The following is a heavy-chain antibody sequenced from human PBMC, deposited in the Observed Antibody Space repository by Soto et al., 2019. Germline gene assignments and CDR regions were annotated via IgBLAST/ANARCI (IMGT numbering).Heavy chain of an antibody. CDR1: GGSFSGYY. V-gene: IGHV4-34*01. CDR3: ARVWRDATTLGAYYFYY. D-gene: IGHD3-10*01. J-gene: IGHJ4*02. CDR2: INHSGST. Sequence: QVXLQXXXXGXXXPSETLSLTCAVYGGSFSGYYWSWXXXXXXKGLEWIGEINHSGSTNYNPSLKSRVXXXXXXXXXXXXXXXXXXXXXXXAVYYCARVWRDATTLGAYYFYYWGQGTLVTVSS.